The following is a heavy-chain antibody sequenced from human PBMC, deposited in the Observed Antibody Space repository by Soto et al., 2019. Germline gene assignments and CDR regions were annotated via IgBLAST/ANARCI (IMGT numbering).Heavy chain of an antibody. V-gene: IGHV4-34*01. D-gene: IGHD3-10*02. CDR2: ITHSGST. J-gene: IGHJ4*02. CDR3: ARSSVRGWSY. Sequence: SETLSLTCAVYGGSFSGYYWTLIRQPPGKGLEWIGEITHSGSTNYNPSLKSRVTISVDTSKNQFSLNLNSVTAADTAVYYCARSSVRGWSYWGQGTRVTVSS. CDR1: GGSFSGYY.